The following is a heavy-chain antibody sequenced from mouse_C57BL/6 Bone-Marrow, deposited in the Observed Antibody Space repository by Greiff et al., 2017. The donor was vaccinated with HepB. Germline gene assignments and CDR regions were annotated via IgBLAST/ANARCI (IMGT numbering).Heavy chain of an antibody. J-gene: IGHJ2*01. V-gene: IGHV14-4*01. CDR3: TTSYYGPHFDY. CDR1: GFNIKDDY. D-gene: IGHD1-2*01. CDR2: IDPENGDT. Sequence: EVQLQQSGAELVRPGASVKLSCTASGFNIKDDYMHWVKQRPEQGLEWIGWIDPENGDTEYASKFQGKATITADTSSNTAYLQLSSLTSEDTAVLYCTTSYYGPHFDYWGQGTTLTVSS.